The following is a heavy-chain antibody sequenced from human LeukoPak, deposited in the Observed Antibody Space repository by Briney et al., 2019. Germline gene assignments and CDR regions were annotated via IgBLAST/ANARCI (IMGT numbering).Heavy chain of an antibody. Sequence: GGSLRLSCAASGFTFSSYWMSWVRQAPGKGPEWVANIKQDGSEKCYVDSVKGRFTISRDNAKNSLYLQMNSLRAEDTAVYYCARDLYSDGYYFDYWGQGTLVTVSS. D-gene: IGHD5-18*01. V-gene: IGHV3-7*01. CDR1: GFTFSSYW. J-gene: IGHJ4*02. CDR2: IKQDGSEK. CDR3: ARDLYSDGYYFDY.